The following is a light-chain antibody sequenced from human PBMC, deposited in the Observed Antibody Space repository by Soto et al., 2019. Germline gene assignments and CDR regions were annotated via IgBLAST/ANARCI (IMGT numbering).Light chain of an antibody. J-gene: IGLJ2*01. CDR2: ANS. V-gene: IGLV1-40*01. CDR1: DSNIGAGYD. CDR3: QSFDNSLSASI. Sequence: QSVLTQPPSMSGAPGQRVTISCSGSDSNIGAGYDVHWYQQFPGTPPKVLIYANSNRPSGVPDRFSGSKSGTSASLAITGLQAEDEADYYCQSFDNSLSASIFGGGTKVTVL.